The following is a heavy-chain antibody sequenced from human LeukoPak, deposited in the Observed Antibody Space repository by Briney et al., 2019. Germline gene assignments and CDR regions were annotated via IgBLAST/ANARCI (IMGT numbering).Heavy chain of an antibody. V-gene: IGHV4-38-2*01. D-gene: IGHD4-11*01. CDR1: GYSISSGYY. CDR3: ARRYSNSYFDF. J-gene: IGHJ4*02. CDR2: MYHSGIT. Sequence: PLETLSLTCAVSGYSISSGYYWGWIRQPPGKGLEWIGNMYHSGITYYNASLKSRVTISVDTSNNQFSLKLNSVTAADTAVYYCARRYSNSYFDFWGQGTLVTVSS.